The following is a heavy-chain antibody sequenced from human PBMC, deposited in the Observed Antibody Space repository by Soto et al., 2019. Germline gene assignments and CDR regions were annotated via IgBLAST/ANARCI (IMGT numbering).Heavy chain of an antibody. J-gene: IGHJ6*02. CDR2: IYYSGST. CDR3: ARQVVAAGYGMDV. D-gene: IGHD3-22*01. Sequence: PSETLSLTCTVSGGSISSSSYYWGWIRQPPGKGLEWIGSIYYSGSTYYNPSLKSRVTISVDTSKNQFSLKLSSVTAADTAVYYCARQVVAAGYGMDVWGQGTTVTV. V-gene: IGHV4-39*01. CDR1: GGSISSSSYY.